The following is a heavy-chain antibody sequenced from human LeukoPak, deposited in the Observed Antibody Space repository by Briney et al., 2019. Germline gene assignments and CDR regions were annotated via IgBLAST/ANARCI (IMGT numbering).Heavy chain of an antibody. V-gene: IGHV4-59*01. Sequence: SETLSLTCTVSGGSISSYYWSWIRQPPGKGLEWIGYIYYSGSTNYNPSLKSRVTISVDTSKNQFSLKLSSVTAADTAAYYCARAYYYDSSGYYFQGADAFDIWGQGTMVTVSS. J-gene: IGHJ3*02. D-gene: IGHD3-22*01. CDR3: ARAYYYDSSGYYFQGADAFDI. CDR2: IYYSGST. CDR1: GGSISSYY.